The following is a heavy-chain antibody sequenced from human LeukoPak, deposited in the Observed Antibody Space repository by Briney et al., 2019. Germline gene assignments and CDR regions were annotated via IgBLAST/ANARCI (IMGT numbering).Heavy chain of an antibody. CDR1: GGSISSYY. CDR3: ARLQRITMIVVVTEAFDI. CDR2: IYYSGST. D-gene: IGHD3-22*01. J-gene: IGHJ3*02. V-gene: IGHV4-59*01. Sequence: SETLSLTCTVSGGSISSYYWSWIRQPPGKGLEWIGYIYYSGSTNYNPSLESRVTISVDTSKNQFSLKLSSVTAADTAVYYCARLQRITMIVVVTEAFDIWGQGTMVTVSS.